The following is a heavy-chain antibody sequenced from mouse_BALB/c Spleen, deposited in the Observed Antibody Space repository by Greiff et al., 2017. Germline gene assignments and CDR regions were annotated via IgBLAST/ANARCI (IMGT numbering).Heavy chain of an antibody. D-gene: IGHD2-1*01. CDR1: GYTFTSYW. V-gene: IGHV1-7*01. CDR2: INPSTGYT. J-gene: IGHJ1*01. CDR3: ATNYYGNYVGYFDV. Sequence: QVQLEQSGAELAKPGASVKMSCKASGYTFTSYWMHWVNQRPGQGLEWIGYINPSTGYTEYNQKFKDKATLTADKSSSTAYMQLSSLTSEDSAVYYCATNYYGNYVGYFDVWGAGTTVTVSS.